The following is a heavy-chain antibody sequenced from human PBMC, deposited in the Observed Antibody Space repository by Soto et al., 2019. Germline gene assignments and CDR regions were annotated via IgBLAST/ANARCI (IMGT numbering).Heavy chain of an antibody. CDR1: GFTFDDYA. CDR3: AKVLESDYDALDY. J-gene: IGHJ4*02. CDR2: ISWNSGSI. V-gene: IGHV3-9*01. Sequence: EVQLVESGGGLVQPGRSLRLSCAASGFTFDDYAMHWVRQAPGKGLEWVSGISWNSGSIGYADSVKGRFTISRDNAKNSLYLQMNSLRADDTALYACAKVLESDYDALDYWGQGTLVTVSS. D-gene: IGHD5-12*01.